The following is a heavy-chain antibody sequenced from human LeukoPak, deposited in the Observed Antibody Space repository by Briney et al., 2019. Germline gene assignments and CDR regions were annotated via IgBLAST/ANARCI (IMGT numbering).Heavy chain of an antibody. CDR3: AREGYCGSTSCYPSY. CDR1: GGSISSYY. Sequence: SETLSLTCTVSGGSISSYYWSWIRQPPGKGLEWIGYIYYSGSTNYNPSLKSRVTISVDTSKNQFSLRLNSVTAADTAVYYCAREGYCGSTSCYPSYWGQGTLVTVSS. J-gene: IGHJ4*02. CDR2: IYYSGST. V-gene: IGHV4-59*01. D-gene: IGHD2-2*01.